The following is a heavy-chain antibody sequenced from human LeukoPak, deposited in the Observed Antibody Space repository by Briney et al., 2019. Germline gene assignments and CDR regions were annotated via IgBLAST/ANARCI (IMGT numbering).Heavy chain of an antibody. J-gene: IGHJ4*02. Sequence: GGSLRLSCAASGFTFSSYAMSWVRQAPGKGLEWVSAISGSGGSTYYADSVKGRFTISRDNSKNTLYLHMNSLRAEDTAVYYCAKDHYDYVWGSYRADYWGQGTLVTVSP. D-gene: IGHD3-16*02. CDR3: AKDHYDYVWGSYRADY. V-gene: IGHV3-23*01. CDR2: ISGSGGST. CDR1: GFTFSSYA.